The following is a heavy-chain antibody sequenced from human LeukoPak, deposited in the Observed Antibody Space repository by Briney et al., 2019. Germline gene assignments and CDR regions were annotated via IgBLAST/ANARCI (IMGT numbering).Heavy chain of an antibody. V-gene: IGHV3-33*01. J-gene: IGHJ6*02. CDR1: GFTFRSYG. CDR3: ARDVVAATQTFSYGMDV. Sequence: PGGSLRLSCAASGFTFRSYGMHWVRQAPGKGQEWLAVIWYDGDTKHYADSVTGRFTISRDNSKNTLYLQMSSLRAEDTAMYYCARDVVAATQTFSYGMDVWGQGTTVSVSS. CDR2: IWYDGDTK. D-gene: IGHD2-15*01.